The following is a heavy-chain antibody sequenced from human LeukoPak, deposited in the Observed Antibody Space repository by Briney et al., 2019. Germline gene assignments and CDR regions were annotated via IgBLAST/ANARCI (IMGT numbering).Heavy chain of an antibody. CDR3: ATTTYYFN. CDR2: IKYDGSEE. V-gene: IGHV3-7*01. Sequence: GGSLRLSCAASGFTFHGYWMTWIRQAPGKGLEWVANIKYDGSEENYVDSVKGRFTISRDNAKNSVSLQMNSLRVDDTAVYFCATTTYYFNWGQGTLVAVSP. CDR1: GFTFHGYW. D-gene: IGHD3-22*01. J-gene: IGHJ4*02.